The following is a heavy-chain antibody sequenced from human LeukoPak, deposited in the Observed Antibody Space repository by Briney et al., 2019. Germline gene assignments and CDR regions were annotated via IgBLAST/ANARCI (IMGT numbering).Heavy chain of an antibody. Sequence: EASVKDSCKACGYTLTVYYMHWVRQAPGQGLEWMGWMNPNSGGTKYAQKFQGRVTMTRDTSISTAYMELSRLRSDDTAMYYCARDKLCLGELSLYDQWGQGTLVTVFS. CDR1: GYTLTVYY. CDR3: ARDKLCLGELSLYDQ. CDR2: MNPNSGGT. J-gene: IGHJ5*02. D-gene: IGHD3-16*02. V-gene: IGHV1-2*02.